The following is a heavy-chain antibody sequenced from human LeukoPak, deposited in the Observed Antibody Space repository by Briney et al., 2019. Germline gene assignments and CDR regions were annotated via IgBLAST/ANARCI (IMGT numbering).Heavy chain of an antibody. D-gene: IGHD2-15*01. J-gene: IGHJ5*02. V-gene: IGHV4-39*01. CDR2: IYYSGST. CDR1: GGSISSSSYY. CDR3: ATSRGYCSGGSCYPNWFDP. Sequence: PSETLSLTCTVSGGSISSSSYYWGWIRQPPGKGLEWIGSIYYSGSTYYNPSLKSRVTISVDTSKNQFSLKLSSVTAADTAVYYCATSRGYCSGGSCYPNWFDPWGQGTLVTVSS.